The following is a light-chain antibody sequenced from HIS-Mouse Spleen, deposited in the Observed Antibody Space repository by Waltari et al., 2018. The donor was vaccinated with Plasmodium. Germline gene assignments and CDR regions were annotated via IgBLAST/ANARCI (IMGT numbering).Light chain of an antibody. Sequence: QSVLTQPPSVSAAPGQKVTISCPGRSSNIGSTYVSSYQQLPGTAPKLLIYDNNKRPSGIPDRFSGSKSGTSATLGITGLQTGDEADYYCGTWDSSLSAGVVFGGGTKLTVL. CDR1: SSNIGSTY. CDR2: DNN. V-gene: IGLV1-51*01. J-gene: IGLJ2*01. CDR3: GTWDSSLSAGVV.